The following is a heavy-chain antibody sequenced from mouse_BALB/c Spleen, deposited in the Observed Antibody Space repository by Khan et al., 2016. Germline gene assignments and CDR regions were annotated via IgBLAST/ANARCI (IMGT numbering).Heavy chain of an antibody. J-gene: IGHJ4*01. CDR3: SRIEGGRAMDY. D-gene: IGHD3-3*01. CDR2: IWWDDDK. V-gene: IGHV8-8*01. Sequence: QVTLKESGPGILQPSQTLSLTCSFSGFSLSTSGMGVGWIRQPSGKGLEWLAHIWWDDDKRYNPALKSRLTISKAPSSNQVFLKIASVDTADTASFYRSRIEGGRAMDYWGQGTSVTVSS. CDR1: GFSLSTSGMG.